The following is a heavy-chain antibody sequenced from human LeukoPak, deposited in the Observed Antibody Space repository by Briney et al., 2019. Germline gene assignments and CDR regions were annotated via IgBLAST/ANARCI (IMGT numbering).Heavy chain of an antibody. CDR3: ARYNDYGDYF. CDR1: GGSISSSSYY. J-gene: IGHJ4*02. CDR2: IYYSGST. Sequence: SETLSLTCTVSGGSISSSSYYWGWIRQPPGKGLEWIGTIYYSGSTYYNPSLKSRVTTSVDTSKNQFSLKLISVTAADTAVYYCARYNDYGDYFWGQGTLVTVSS. V-gene: IGHV4-39*07. D-gene: IGHD4-17*01.